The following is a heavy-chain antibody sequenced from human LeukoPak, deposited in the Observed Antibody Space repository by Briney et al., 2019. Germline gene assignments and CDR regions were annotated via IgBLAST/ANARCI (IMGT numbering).Heavy chain of an antibody. CDR3: ARRYTTSEIFDY. CDR1: GYSFPNYW. Sequence: GESLQISFKGSGYSFPNYWIGWVRQMPGKGLEWLGIIYPGDSDTRYSPSFQGQVTILADKSISTAYLQWSSLKASDTAMYYCARRYTTSEIFDYWGQGTLVTVSS. CDR2: IYPGDSDT. J-gene: IGHJ4*02. V-gene: IGHV5-51*01. D-gene: IGHD6-13*01.